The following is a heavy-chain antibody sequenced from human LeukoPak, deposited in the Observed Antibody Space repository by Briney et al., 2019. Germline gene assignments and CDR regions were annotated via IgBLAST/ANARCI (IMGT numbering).Heavy chain of an antibody. CDR3: ARGMVQGVMSGDAFDI. D-gene: IGHD3-10*01. J-gene: IGHJ3*02. V-gene: IGHV1-69*01. Sequence: APVKVSCKASGGTFSSYAISWVRQAPGQGLEWMGGIIPIFGTANYAQKFQGRVTITADESTSTAYMELSSLRSEDTAVYYCARGMVQGVMSGDAFDIWGQGTMVTVSS. CDR2: IIPIFGTA. CDR1: GGTFSSYA.